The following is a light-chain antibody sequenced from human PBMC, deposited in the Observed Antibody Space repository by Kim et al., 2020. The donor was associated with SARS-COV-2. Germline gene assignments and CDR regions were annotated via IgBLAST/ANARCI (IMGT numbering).Light chain of an antibody. Sequence: AMPNTQHKFSPSASVGDRVTITCRASQGIRNDLGWYQQKPGKDPKLLIYAASSLQSGVPSRFSGSGSGTDFTLTISSLQPEDFATYYCPQGYNLPLHFGQGTSLAI. CDR3: PQGYNLPLH. CDR1: QGIRND. J-gene: IGKJ2*01. CDR2: AAS. V-gene: IGKV1-6*01.